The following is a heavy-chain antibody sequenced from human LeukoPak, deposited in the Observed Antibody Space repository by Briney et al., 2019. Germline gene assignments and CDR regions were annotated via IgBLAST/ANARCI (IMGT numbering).Heavy chain of an antibody. CDR2: ISWNSGSI. V-gene: IGHV3-9*01. J-gene: IGHJ6*02. D-gene: IGHD6-25*01. CDR1: GFTFDDYA. Sequence: GRSLRLSCAASGFTFDDYAMHWVPQAPGKGLEWVSGISWNSGSIGYADSVKVRFTISRDNAKNSLYLQMNSLRAEDTALYYCAKASSAGDYHYYGMDVWGQGTTVTVSS. CDR3: AKASSAGDYHYYGMDV.